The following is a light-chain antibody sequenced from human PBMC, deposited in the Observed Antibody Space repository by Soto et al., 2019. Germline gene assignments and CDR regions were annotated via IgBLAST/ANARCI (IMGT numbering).Light chain of an antibody. CDR3: QQYGSSLIT. CDR1: QSVTSNY. Sequence: EIVLTQSPGTLSLSPGERATLSCRASQSVTSNYLAWYQQKPGQPPRLLIYGASNRATGIPDRFSGGGSGTDFTLTITRLEPEDFAVYFCQQYGSSLITFGQGTRLEIK. CDR2: GAS. V-gene: IGKV3-20*01. J-gene: IGKJ5*01.